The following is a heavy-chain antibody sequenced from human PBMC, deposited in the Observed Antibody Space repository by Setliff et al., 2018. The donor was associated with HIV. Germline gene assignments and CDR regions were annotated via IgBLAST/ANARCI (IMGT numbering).Heavy chain of an antibody. CDR3: ARDPTRRGAIAVAGEGDY. CDR2: ISYDGSKK. V-gene: IGHV3-30*04. Sequence: GGSLRLSCAASGFTFSRYGMHWVRQAPGKGLEWVAFISYDGSKKYDADFVKGRFTISRENSKNTLYLQMNSLRAEDTAVYYCARDPTRRGAIAVAGEGDYWGQGTLVTVSS. J-gene: IGHJ4*02. D-gene: IGHD6-19*01. CDR1: GFTFSRYG.